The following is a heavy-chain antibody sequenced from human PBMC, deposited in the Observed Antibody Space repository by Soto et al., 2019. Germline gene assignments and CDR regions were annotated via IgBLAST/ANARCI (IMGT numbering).Heavy chain of an antibody. V-gene: IGHV4-39*02. D-gene: IGHD6-13*01. CDR2: IKYSGTT. Sequence: PLETLSLTCTVSGGSISSSRCHWGWIRQPPGKGLEWIASIKYSGTTFYNPSLKSRVTISVDTSKNQFSLKLSSVTVADTAVYYCARESRSWYGSIWDYWGQGTLVTVSS. CDR1: GGSISSSRCH. CDR3: ARESRSWYGSIWDY. J-gene: IGHJ4*02.